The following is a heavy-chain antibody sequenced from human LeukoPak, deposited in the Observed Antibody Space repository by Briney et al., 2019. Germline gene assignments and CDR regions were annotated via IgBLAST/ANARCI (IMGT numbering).Heavy chain of an antibody. CDR3: ARVSPFGGYGGNVNWFDP. CDR1: GYTFTSYA. D-gene: IGHD4-23*01. CDR2: INAGNGNT. J-gene: IGHJ5*02. V-gene: IGHV1-3*01. Sequence: ASVKVSCKASGYTFTSYAMHWVRQAPGQRLEWMGWINAGNGNTKYSQKFQGRVTITRNTSISTAYMELSSLRSEDTAVYYCARVSPFGGYGGNVNWFDPWGQGTLVTVSS.